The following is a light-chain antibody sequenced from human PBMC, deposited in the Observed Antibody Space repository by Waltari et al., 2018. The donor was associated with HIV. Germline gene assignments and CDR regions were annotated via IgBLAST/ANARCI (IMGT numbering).Light chain of an antibody. Sequence: QSALTQPASVSGSHGPSTNISCTGTSSDVGSYNMFSWYQPHPGKAPKLMIYEGSKRPSGVSNRFSGSKSGNTASLTISGLQAEDEADYYCCSYAGSSTVVFGGGTKLTVL. CDR3: CSYAGSSTVV. CDR1: SSDVGSYNM. V-gene: IGLV2-23*01. J-gene: IGLJ2*01. CDR2: EGS.